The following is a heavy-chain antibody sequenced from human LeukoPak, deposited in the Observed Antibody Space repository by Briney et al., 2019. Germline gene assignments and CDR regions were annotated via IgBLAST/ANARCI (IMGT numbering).Heavy chain of an antibody. Sequence: GGSLRLSCAASGFTFSSYAMSWVRQAPGKGLEWVSAISGSGGSTYYADSVKGRFTISRDNSKNTLYLQMNSLRAENTAVYYCAKDSVYCSSTSCYVYWGQGTLVTVSS. CDR1: GFTFSSYA. D-gene: IGHD2-2*01. CDR2: ISGSGGST. J-gene: IGHJ4*02. V-gene: IGHV3-23*01. CDR3: AKDSVYCSSTSCYVY.